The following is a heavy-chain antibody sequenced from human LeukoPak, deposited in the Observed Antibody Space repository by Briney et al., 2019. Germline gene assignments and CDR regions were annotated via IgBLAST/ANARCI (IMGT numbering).Heavy chain of an antibody. V-gene: IGHV3-9*01. CDR1: GFTFRSSS. CDR3: AKDKPARNFDWTLDY. CDR2: ISWNSGSI. Sequence: GGSLRLSCTASGFTFRSSSFNWVRQVPGKGLEWVSGISWNSGSIGYADSVKGRFTISRDNTKNSLYLQMNSLRAEDTALYYCAKDKPARNFDWTLDYWGQGTLVTVSS. J-gene: IGHJ4*02. D-gene: IGHD3-9*01.